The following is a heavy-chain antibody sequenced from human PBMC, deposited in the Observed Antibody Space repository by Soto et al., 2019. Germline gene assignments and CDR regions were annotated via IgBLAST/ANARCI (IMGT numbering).Heavy chain of an antibody. V-gene: IGHV3-74*01. D-gene: IGHD2-8*01. CDR2: INSDGTRT. CDR1: GFTFSNYC. J-gene: IGHJ6*03. CDR3: ARVAVCYYYMDV. Sequence: EVQLVESGGGLVQPGWSLRLSCAASGFTFSNYCMHWGRQAPGKGLVWVSRINSDGTRTNYAESVKGRFTISRDNAENTLYLQMNSLTAEDTAVYYCARVAVCYYYMDVCGKGTTVTVSS.